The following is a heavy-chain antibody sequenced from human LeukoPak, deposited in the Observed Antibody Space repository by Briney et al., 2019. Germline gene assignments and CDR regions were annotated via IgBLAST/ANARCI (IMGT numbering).Heavy chain of an antibody. V-gene: IGHV3-48*03. CDR2: ISTTGTI. CDR3: AKGLSESIYDALDS. CDR1: GFTLGSYG. J-gene: IGHJ4*02. Sequence: GGSLRLSCAASGFTLGSYGMDWVRQAPGKGLEWISYISTTGTIYYADSVKGRLTISRDSAKNSLYLQMNSLRADDTAVYYCAKGLSESIYDALDSWGQGTLVTVSS. D-gene: IGHD1-26*01.